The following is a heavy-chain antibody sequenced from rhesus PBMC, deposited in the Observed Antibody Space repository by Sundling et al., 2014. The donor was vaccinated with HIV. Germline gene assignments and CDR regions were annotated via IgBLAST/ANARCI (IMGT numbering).Heavy chain of an antibody. CDR2: IYGSGRYP. Sequence: QLQESGPGLVKSSETLSVTCAVSGGSISGSYWSWIRQAPGKGLEWIGYIYGSGRYPDYNPSLKSRVTLSVDTSKNQFSLKLSSVTAADTAVYYCASHWSDLYSFDQWGQGVLVTVSS. CDR3: ASHWSDLYSFDQ. D-gene: IGHD3-22*01. V-gene: IGHV4-169*01. CDR1: GGSISGSY. J-gene: IGHJ4*01.